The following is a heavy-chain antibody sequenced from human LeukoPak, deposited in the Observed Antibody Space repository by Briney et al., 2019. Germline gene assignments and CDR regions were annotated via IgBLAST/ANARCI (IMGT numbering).Heavy chain of an antibody. J-gene: IGHJ4*02. V-gene: IGHV1-18*01. CDR2: ISAYNGNT. CDR3: ARDGAAAGRTFDY. Sequence: ASVKVSCKASGYTFANYGISWVRQAPGQGLEWVRWISAYNGNTNSAQKLQGRVTMTTDTSTSTAYMELRSLRSDDTASYYCARDGAAAGRTFDYWGQGTLVTVSS. D-gene: IGHD6-13*01. CDR1: GYTFANYG.